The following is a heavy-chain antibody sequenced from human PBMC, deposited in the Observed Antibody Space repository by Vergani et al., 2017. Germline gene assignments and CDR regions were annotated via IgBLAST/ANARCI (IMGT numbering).Heavy chain of an antibody. Sequence: QVQLVQSGAEVKKPGSSVKVSCKASGGTFSSYAISWVRQAPGQGLEWMGGIIPIFGTANYAQKFQGRVTITADESTSTAYMELSSLRSEDTAVYDCARCFGVSDYYDSSGYYSLDYWGQGTLVTVSS. V-gene: IGHV1-69*01. CDR2: IIPIFGTA. D-gene: IGHD3-22*01. CDR3: ARCFGVSDYYDSSGYYSLDY. J-gene: IGHJ4*02. CDR1: GGTFSSYA.